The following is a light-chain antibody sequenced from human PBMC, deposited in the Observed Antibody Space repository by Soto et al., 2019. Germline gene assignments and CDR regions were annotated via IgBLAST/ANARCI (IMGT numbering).Light chain of an antibody. Sequence: DIQMTQSPSSLSASVGDRLTITCRASQSIYSSLNWYHQKPGKAPKLLIYAASNLQSGVPARFSRSGSGTDFTLSISSLQPEDFATYYCQQSYSAPYTFGQGTKVDIK. CDR3: QQSYSAPYT. CDR2: AAS. J-gene: IGKJ2*01. V-gene: IGKV1-39*01. CDR1: QSIYSS.